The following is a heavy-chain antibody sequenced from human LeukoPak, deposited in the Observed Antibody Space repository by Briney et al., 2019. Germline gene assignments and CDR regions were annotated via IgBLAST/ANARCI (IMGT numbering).Heavy chain of an antibody. J-gene: IGHJ5*02. Sequence: ASVKVSCKASGYSITSFFIHWVRQAPGQGLEWMGIINPSDGTSTYARKFQDKLTMTSDTSTSTVYMGLSSLKSEDTAVYYCARGELLFDHWGQGALVTVSS. V-gene: IGHV1-46*01. CDR1: GYSITSFF. CDR2: INPSDGTS. D-gene: IGHD1-7*01. CDR3: ARGELLFDH.